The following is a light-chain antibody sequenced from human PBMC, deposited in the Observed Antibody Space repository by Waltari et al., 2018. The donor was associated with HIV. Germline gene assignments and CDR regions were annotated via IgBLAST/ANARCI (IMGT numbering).Light chain of an antibody. CDR3: QQYTNWPYT. CDR2: GAS. J-gene: IGKJ2*01. Sequence: ETVMTQSPATLSVSPGERATLSCRATQSVTSSLAWYQQKPGQAPRLRIFGASTRATGIPAMFSGSGSGTDFTRTINILQSEDFAVYYCQQYTNWPYTFGQGTKLEIK. V-gene: IGKV3-15*01. CDR1: QSVTSS.